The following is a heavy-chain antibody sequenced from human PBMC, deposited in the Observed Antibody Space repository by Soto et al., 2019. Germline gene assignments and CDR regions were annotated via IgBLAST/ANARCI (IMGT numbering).Heavy chain of an antibody. CDR2: IVVGSGNT. J-gene: IGHJ6*02. V-gene: IGHV1-58*01. D-gene: IGHD3-22*01. CDR1: GFTFTSSA. CDR3: AAEGYYYDSSGRPYGMDV. Sequence: GASVKVSCKASGFTFTSSAVQWVRQARGQRLEWIGWIVVGSGNTNYAQKFQERVTITRDMSTSTAYMELSSLRSEDTAVYYCAAEGYYYDSSGRPYGMDVWGQGTTVTV.